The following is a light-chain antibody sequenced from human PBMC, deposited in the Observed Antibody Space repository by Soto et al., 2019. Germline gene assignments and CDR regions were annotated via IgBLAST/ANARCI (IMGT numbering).Light chain of an antibody. V-gene: IGKV1-17*01. Sequence: DIQMTQSPSSLSASVGDRVTITCRASQGIRDDLAWYQQKPGRAPKRLIYAASTLQSGVPSRFSGSGSGTEFTLTISSLNPEDIATCYCLQHGSYPRTFGQGTKVEIK. CDR2: AAS. J-gene: IGKJ1*01. CDR1: QGIRDD. CDR3: LQHGSYPRT.